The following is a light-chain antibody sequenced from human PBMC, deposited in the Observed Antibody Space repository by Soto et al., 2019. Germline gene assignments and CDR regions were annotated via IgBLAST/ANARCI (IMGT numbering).Light chain of an antibody. CDR1: SSDIGAYNS. CDR2: QVS. V-gene: IGLV2-23*02. Sequence: QSALTQPASVSGSPGQSITISCTGTSSDIGAYNSVSWYQQHPGKAPKLIVFQVSFRPSAVSDRFSGSKSDNTASLTISGLQTEDEADYYCCSYAGSSTFVFGTGTKVTV. CDR3: CSYAGSSTFV. J-gene: IGLJ1*01.